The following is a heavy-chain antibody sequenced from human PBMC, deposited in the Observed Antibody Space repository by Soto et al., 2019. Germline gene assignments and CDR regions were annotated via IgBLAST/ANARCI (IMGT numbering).Heavy chain of an antibody. V-gene: IGHV4-39*07. CDR1: GGSISSSSYY. Sequence: SETLSLTCTVSGGSISSSSYYWGWIRQPPGKGLEWIGSIYYSGSTYYNPSLKSRVTISVDTSKNQFSLNLTSVTAADTAVYYCARDYYGMDVWGQGTTVTVSS. J-gene: IGHJ6*02. CDR3: ARDYYGMDV. CDR2: IYYSGST.